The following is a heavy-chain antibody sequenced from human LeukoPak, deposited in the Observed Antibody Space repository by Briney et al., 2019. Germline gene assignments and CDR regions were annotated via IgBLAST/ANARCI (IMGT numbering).Heavy chain of an antibody. CDR1: GFTVSSNY. Sequence: GGSLRLSCAASGFTVSSNYMSWVRQAPGKGLEWVSVIYSGGSTYHADSVKGRFTFSRDNSKNTVYLQMNSLRAEDTAVYYCSKGLGLSYWYLDLWGRGTLVSVSS. CDR3: SKGLGLSYWYLDL. J-gene: IGHJ2*01. V-gene: IGHV3-53*01. CDR2: IYSGGST. D-gene: IGHD7-27*01.